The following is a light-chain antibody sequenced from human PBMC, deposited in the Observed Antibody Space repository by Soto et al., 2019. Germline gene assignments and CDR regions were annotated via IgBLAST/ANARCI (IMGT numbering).Light chain of an antibody. Sequence: QSVLTQPPSVPGAPGQTVTISCPGSGSNIGAGYGVQWYQQLPGTAPRLLIYGSDDRPSGVPDRFSASVSGNSASLAITGLQTEDEAVYYCQSYDSNLSEVFGPGTKVTVL. CDR1: GSNIGAGYG. V-gene: IGLV1-40*01. CDR3: QSYDSNLSEV. CDR2: GSD. J-gene: IGLJ1*01.